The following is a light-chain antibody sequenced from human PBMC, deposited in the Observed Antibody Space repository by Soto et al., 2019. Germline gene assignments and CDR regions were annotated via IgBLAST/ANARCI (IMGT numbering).Light chain of an antibody. J-gene: IGKJ4*01. V-gene: IGKV1-5*03. Sequence: DIQMTQSPSTLSASVGDRVTITCRASQSXXXXLAWYQQKPGKAPNLLIYKASSLEXXVPSRFSGSGSGTEXXXXXXXXXXDDFATYYCXXYNSYPLTFGGGTKVEIK. CDR1: QSXXXX. CDR3: XXYNSYPLT. CDR2: KAS.